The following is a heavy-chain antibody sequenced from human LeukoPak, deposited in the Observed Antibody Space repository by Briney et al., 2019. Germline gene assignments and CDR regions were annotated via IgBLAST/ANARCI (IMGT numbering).Heavy chain of an antibody. CDR3: AKDFSLRGYSYGSLGFWFDP. CDR1: GFTFDDYA. D-gene: IGHD5-18*01. CDR2: ISWNSGSI. J-gene: IGHJ5*02. V-gene: IGHV3-9*01. Sequence: GGSLRLSCAASGFTFDDYAMHWVRQAPGKGLEWVSGISWNSGSIGYADSVKGRFTISRDNAKNSLYLQMNSLRAEDTALYYCAKDFSLRGYSYGSLGFWFDPWGQGTLVTVSS.